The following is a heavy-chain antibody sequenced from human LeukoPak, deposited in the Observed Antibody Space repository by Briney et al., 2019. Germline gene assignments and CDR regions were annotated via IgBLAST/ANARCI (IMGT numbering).Heavy chain of an antibody. CDR2: ISSSSSYI. V-gene: IGHV3-21*01. D-gene: IGHD3-22*01. Sequence: GGSLRLSCAASGFTFSSYSMNWVRQAPGKGLEWVSSISSSSSYIYYADSVKGRFTISRDNAKNSLYLQMNSLRAEDTAVYYCARERHYDSSGSNDAFDIWGQGTMVTVSS. CDR1: GFTFSSYS. J-gene: IGHJ3*02. CDR3: ARERHYDSSGSNDAFDI.